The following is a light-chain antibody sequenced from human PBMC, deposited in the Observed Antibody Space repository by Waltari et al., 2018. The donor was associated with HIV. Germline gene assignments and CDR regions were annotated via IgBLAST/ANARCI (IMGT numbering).Light chain of an antibody. CDR3: QQYYGDIWT. CDR1: QSVLYSSNNKNY. V-gene: IGKV4-1*01. Sequence: DIVMTQSPDSLAVSLGERATINCKSSQSVLYSSNNKNYLAWYQQKPGQPPKLLIYWASTRESGVPDRFSGSGSGTDFTLTISSLQAEDVAVYYCQQYYGDIWTFGQGTKVEIK. CDR2: WAS. J-gene: IGKJ1*01.